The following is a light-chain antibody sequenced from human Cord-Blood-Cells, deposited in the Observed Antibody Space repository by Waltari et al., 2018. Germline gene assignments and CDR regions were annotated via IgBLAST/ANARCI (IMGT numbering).Light chain of an antibody. V-gene: IGLV2-11*01. Sequence: QSALTQPRSVSGSPGQSVTIPCTGTSSDVGGYNYVSWYQQHPGKAPKLMVYNVSKGRPGVPDRFSGSTSGNTSSLTISGLQAEDEADYYCGSYAGSYTWVFGGGTKLTVL. CDR3: GSYAGSYTWV. CDR1: SSDVGGYNY. CDR2: NVS. J-gene: IGLJ3*02.